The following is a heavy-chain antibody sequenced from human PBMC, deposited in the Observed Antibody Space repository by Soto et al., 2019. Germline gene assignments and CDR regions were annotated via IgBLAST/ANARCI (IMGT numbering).Heavy chain of an antibody. CDR1: GGSFSGYY. CDR2: INHSGST. D-gene: IGHD3-3*01. CDR3: ARARIFGVVITKYYYYGMDV. J-gene: IGHJ6*02. V-gene: IGHV4-34*01. Sequence: PSETLSLTCAVYGGSFSGYYWSWIRQPPGKGLEWIGEINHSGSTNYNPSLKSRVTISVDTSKNQFSLKLSSVTAADTAVYYCARARIFGVVITKYYYYGMDVWGQGTAVTV.